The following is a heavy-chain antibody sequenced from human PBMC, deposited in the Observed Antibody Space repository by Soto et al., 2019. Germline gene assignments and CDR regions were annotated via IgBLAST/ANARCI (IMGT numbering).Heavy chain of an antibody. CDR2: INPNSGGT. J-gene: IGHJ6*02. CDR3: ARDLREGGGMDV. CDR1: GYTFTGYY. V-gene: IGHV1-2*04. Sequence: ASVKVSCKASGYTFTGYYMHWVRQAPGQGLEWMGWINPNSGGTNYAQKFQGWVTMTRDTSTSTACMELSRLRSDDTAVYYCARDLREGGGMDVWGQGTTVTVSS. D-gene: IGHD3-16*01.